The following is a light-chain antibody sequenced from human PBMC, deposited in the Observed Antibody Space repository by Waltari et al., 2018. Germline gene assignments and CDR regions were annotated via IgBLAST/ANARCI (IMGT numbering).Light chain of an antibody. CDR2: EAS. CDR1: QSISRY. Sequence: EIMLTQSPGTLSLSPGERATLSCRASQSISRYLAWYQQKPGQAPRLLIYEASRRATGTPDRLSGSGSGTDFSLTISRLEPEDFAVYYCQKYESLPATFGQGTKVEIK. CDR3: QKYESLPAT. J-gene: IGKJ1*01. V-gene: IGKV3-20*01.